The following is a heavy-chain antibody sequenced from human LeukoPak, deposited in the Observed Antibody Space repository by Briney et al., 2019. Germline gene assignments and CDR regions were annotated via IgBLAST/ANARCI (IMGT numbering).Heavy chain of an antibody. D-gene: IGHD1-14*01. CDR3: ARGAGFAEPLPEY. J-gene: IGHJ4*02. CDR2: INAGHGNT. V-gene: IGHV1-3*01. CDR1: GYTFTSYA. Sequence: GASVKVSCKASGYTFTSYAIQWVRQAPGQRLEWMGWINAGHGNTKYSQNFQGRVTITRDTSASTAYVELSSLRFEDTAVYYCARGAGFAEPLPEYWGQGTLLTVSS.